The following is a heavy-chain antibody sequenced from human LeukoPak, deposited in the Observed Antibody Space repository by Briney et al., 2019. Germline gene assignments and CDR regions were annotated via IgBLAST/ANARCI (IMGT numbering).Heavy chain of an antibody. J-gene: IGHJ4*02. V-gene: IGHV4-61*02. Sequence: SETLSLTCSVSGGSISSSNYYWSWIRQPAGKVLEWIGRIYTSESTNYNPSLKSRVTISVDTSRNQFSLKLGSVTAADTAVYYCARGLWFGDENPPYFDYWGQGILVTVSS. CDR3: ARGLWFGDENPPYFDY. CDR1: GGSISSSNYY. CDR2: IYTSEST. D-gene: IGHD3-10*01.